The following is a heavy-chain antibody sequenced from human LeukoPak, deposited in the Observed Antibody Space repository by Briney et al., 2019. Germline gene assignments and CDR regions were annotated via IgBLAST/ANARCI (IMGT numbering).Heavy chain of an antibody. Sequence: PSETLSLTCTVSGGSISSSSYYWGWIRQPPGKGLEWIGSIYYSGSTYYNPSLKSRVTISVDTSKNQFSLKLSSVTAADTAVYYCARQGVVRGGNWFDPWGQGTLVTVSS. D-gene: IGHD3-10*01. J-gene: IGHJ5*02. V-gene: IGHV4-39*01. CDR3: ARQGVVRGGNWFDP. CDR2: IYYSGST. CDR1: GGSISSSSYY.